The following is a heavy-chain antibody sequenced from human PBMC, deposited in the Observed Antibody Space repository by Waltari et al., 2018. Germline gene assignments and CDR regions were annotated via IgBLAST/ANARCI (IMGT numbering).Heavy chain of an antibody. J-gene: IGHJ4*02. CDR1: GGSISSSSYY. CDR2: IYNSGTP. CDR3: ASEIGATPGY. V-gene: IGHV4-39*07. D-gene: IGHD1-26*01. Sequence: QLQLQESGPGPVKPSETLSLTCTVSGGSISSSSYYWGWYRQPPGSGLEWIGSIYNSGTPYSNPYVNSRVAISVGTSKNQCSLKLSSVTAADTAVYYCASEIGATPGYWGQGTLVTVSS.